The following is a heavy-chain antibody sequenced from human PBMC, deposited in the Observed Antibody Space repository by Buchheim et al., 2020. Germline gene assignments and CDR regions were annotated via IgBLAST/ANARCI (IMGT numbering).Heavy chain of an antibody. D-gene: IGHD2-2*01. Sequence: QVQLQESGPGLVKPSQTLSLTCTVSGGSISSGGYYWSWIRQHPGKGLEWIGYIYYSGSTYYNPSLKSRVTISVDTSKNQFSLKLSSVTAADTAVYYCARVICSSTSCYPARPPLVGMDVWGQGTT. J-gene: IGHJ6*02. CDR2: IYYSGST. CDR1: GGSISSGGYY. CDR3: ARVICSSTSCYPARPPLVGMDV. V-gene: IGHV4-31*03.